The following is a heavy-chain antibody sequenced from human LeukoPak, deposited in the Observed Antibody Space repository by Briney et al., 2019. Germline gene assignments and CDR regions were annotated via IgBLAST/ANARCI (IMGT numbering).Heavy chain of an antibody. J-gene: IGHJ6*03. CDR2: IYPGDSHT. CDR3: ARLSGAYYYHYYMDV. D-gene: IGHD3-10*01. Sequence: GESLKISCQGSGYSFANYWIGWVRQTPGKGREWRGIIYPGDSHTRYSPSIQGQVTISADKSISTAYLQWSSLKASDTAMYYCARLSGAYYYHYYMDVWGKGTTVTVS. CDR1: GYSFANYW. V-gene: IGHV5-51*01.